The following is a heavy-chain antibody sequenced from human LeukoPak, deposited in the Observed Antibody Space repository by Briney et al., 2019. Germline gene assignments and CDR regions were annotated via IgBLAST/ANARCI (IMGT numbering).Heavy chain of an antibody. CDR1: GGSISSYY. D-gene: IGHD5-18*01. CDR2: IYYSGST. CDR3: ARLTGETAILIYGMDV. V-gene: IGHV4-59*01. Sequence: SETLSLTCTVSGGSISSYYWSWIRQPPGKGLEWIGYIYYSGSTNYNPSLKSGGTIGVATSNNQFSMNLSYLTAADPAVYYCARLTGETAILIYGMDVWGKGTTVTVSS. J-gene: IGHJ6*04.